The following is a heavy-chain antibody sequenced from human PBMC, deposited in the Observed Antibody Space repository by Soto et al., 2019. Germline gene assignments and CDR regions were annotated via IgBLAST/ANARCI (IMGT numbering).Heavy chain of an antibody. V-gene: IGHV1-18*01. D-gene: IGHD6-13*01. CDR1: GYTFTSYG. Sequence: QVQLVQSGAEVKKPGASVKVSCKASGYTFTSYGISWVRQAPGQGLEWMGWISAYNGNTNYAQKLQGRVTMTTDTSTSTAYRELRSLRSDDTAVYYCARAWREYSSSWYYFDYWGQGTLVTVSS. CDR2: ISAYNGNT. J-gene: IGHJ4*02. CDR3: ARAWREYSSSWYYFDY.